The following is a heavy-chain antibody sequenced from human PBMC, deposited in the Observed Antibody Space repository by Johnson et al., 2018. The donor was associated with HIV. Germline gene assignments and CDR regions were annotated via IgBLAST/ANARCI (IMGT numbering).Heavy chain of an antibody. D-gene: IGHD1-26*01. J-gene: IGHJ3*02. Sequence: VQLVESGGGVVQPGGSLRLSCAASGFTFSSYAMSWVRQAPGKGLEWVSAISGSGGSTYYADSVKGRFTISRDNSKNTLYLQMNSLRAEDTAMFYCAKLVGASDAFDIWGQGTMVTVSS. CDR3: AKLVGASDAFDI. CDR2: ISGSGGST. V-gene: IGHV3-23*04. CDR1: GFTFSSYA.